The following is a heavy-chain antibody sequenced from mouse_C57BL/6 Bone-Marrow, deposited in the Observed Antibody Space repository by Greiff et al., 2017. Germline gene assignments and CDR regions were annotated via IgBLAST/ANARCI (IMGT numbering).Heavy chain of an antibody. CDR1: GYTFTDYY. CDR2: INPNNGGT. J-gene: IGHJ4*01. CDR3: AREEGDCSYLGDY. Sequence: EVQLQQSGPELVKPGASVKISCKASGYTFTDYYMNWVKQSHGKSLEWIGDINPNNGGTSYNQTFKGKATLTVDKSSSTAYMELRSLTSEDSSVYYCAREEGDCSYLGDYWGQGTSVTVSS. D-gene: IGHD4-1*01. V-gene: IGHV1-26*01.